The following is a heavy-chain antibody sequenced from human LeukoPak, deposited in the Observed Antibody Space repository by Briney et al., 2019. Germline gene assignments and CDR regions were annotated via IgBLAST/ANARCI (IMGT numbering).Heavy chain of an antibody. CDR1: GYIFTAYY. CDR2: MNVYSGDA. D-gene: IGHD3-10*01. CDR3: ARPGNWWFDP. Sequence: GASVTVSFKASGYIFTAYYLHWVRLAPGQGLEWMGWMNVYSGDATYAQKFQGRVTMTRDTSISTAYMELNTLTSDDTAMYYCARPGNWWFDPWGQGTLVTVSS. V-gene: IGHV1-2*02. J-gene: IGHJ5*02.